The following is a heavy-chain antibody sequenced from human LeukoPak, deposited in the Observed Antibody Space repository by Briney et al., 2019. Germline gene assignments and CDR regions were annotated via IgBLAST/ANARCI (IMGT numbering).Heavy chain of an antibody. Sequence: GASVKVSCKASGYTFSSYAISWVRQAPGQGLEWMGGIIPIFGTANYAQKFQGRVTITADESTSTAYMELSSLRSEDTAVYYCARVGYSYGFYYFDYWGQGTLVTVSS. V-gene: IGHV1-69*13. D-gene: IGHD5-18*01. CDR2: IIPIFGTA. CDR3: ARVGYSYGFYYFDY. CDR1: GYTFSSYA. J-gene: IGHJ4*02.